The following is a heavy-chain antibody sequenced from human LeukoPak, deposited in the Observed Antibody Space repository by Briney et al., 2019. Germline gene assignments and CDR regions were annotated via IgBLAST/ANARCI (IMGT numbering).Heavy chain of an antibody. Sequence: GSLRLSCAASGLTFTDLWMTWVRQAPGKGLEWVANIKEDSRATFYGASVKGRFTISRDNSKSSLYLQMNSLEDTAVYYCATTAATAGGPYWGQGTLVTVSS. V-gene: IGHV3-7*01. CDR2: IKEDSRAT. CDR1: GLTFTDLW. CDR3: ATTAATAGGPY. D-gene: IGHD6-13*01. J-gene: IGHJ4*02.